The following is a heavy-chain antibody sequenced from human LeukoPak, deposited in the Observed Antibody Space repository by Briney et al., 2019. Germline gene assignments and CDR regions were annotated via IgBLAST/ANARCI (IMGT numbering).Heavy chain of an antibody. V-gene: IGHV4-31*03. CDR3: ARDLHSGSYHWLDN. Sequence: SETLSLTCTVSGGSISSGGLYWSWIRQHPGKGLEWIGYIRDSGTTYYNPPLKSRVTMSVDTSKNQLSLKLSAVTAADTAVYYCARDLHSGSYHWLDNWGQGTLVTVSS. D-gene: IGHD1-26*01. CDR1: GGSISSGGLY. CDR2: IRDSGTT. J-gene: IGHJ4*02.